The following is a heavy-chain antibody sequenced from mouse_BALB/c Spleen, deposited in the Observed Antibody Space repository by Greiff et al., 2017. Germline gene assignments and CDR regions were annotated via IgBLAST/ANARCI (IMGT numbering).Heavy chain of an antibody. CDR2: IYPGGGYT. CDR1: GYTFTNYW. Sequence: QVQLQQSGAELVRPGTSVKISCKASGYTFTNYWLGWVKQRPGHGLEWIGDIYPGGGYTNYNEKFKGKATLTADTSSSTAYMQLSSLTSEDSAVYFCARSGGSSYGWYFDVWGAGTTVTVSS. CDR3: ARSGGSSYGWYFDV. J-gene: IGHJ1*01. D-gene: IGHD1-1*01. V-gene: IGHV1-63*02.